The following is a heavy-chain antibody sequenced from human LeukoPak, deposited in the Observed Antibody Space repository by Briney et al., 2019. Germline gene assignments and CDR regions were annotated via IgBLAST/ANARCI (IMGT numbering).Heavy chain of an antibody. Sequence: SETPSFTCAVFGGSFSAYYWSWIRQPPGKGLEWIGEINHSGSTNYNPSLKSRVTISIDTSKNQFTLKLSSVTAADTAVYYCARLPLWFGEQESLPNWGQGSLVTVSS. V-gene: IGHV4-34*01. J-gene: IGHJ4*02. CDR1: GGSFSAYY. D-gene: IGHD3-10*01. CDR3: ARLPLWFGEQESLPN. CDR2: INHSGST.